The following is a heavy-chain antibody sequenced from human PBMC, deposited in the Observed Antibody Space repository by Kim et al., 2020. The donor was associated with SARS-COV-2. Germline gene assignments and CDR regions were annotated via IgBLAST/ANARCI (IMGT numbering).Heavy chain of an antibody. CDR3: ARDSQYFDY. J-gene: IGHJ4*02. V-gene: IGHV1-69*01. CDR2: FGTA. Sequence: FGTANDAQKFQGRVTITADESTSTAYMELSSLRSEDTAVYYCARDSQYFDYWGQGTLVTVSS.